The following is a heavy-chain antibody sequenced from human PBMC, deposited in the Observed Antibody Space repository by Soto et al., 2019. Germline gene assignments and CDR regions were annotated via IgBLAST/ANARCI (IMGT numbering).Heavy chain of an antibody. CDR1: GFTFSEYS. J-gene: IGHJ5*02. D-gene: IGHD3-9*01. V-gene: IGHV3-64D*06. CDR2: ISSDGDIT. Sequence: GGSLRLSCSASGFTFSEYSMHWVRQAPGKGLQYVSTISSDGDITYYADSVKGRFTTSRDNSKNTLYLQMNSLRPEGTAVYYCVKVSTFYDILTGYYSTNFFDPWGQGTLVTVSS. CDR3: VKVSTFYDILTGYYSTNFFDP.